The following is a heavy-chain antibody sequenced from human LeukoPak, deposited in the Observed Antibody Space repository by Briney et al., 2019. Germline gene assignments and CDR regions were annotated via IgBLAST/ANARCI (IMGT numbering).Heavy chain of an antibody. J-gene: IGHJ4*02. D-gene: IGHD2-15*01. CDR2: INPNSGGT. CDR3: ARALIYCSGGSCFSDY. CDR1: GYTFTGYY. Sequence: GASVKVSCKASGYTFTGYYMHWVRQAPGQGLEWMGWINPNSGGTNYAQKFQGRVTMTRDTSISTAYMELSRLRSDDTAVYYCARALIYCSGGSCFSDYWGQGTLGTVSS. V-gene: IGHV1-2*02.